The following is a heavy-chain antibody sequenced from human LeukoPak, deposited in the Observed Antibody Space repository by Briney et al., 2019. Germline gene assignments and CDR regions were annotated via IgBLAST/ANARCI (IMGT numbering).Heavy chain of an antibody. CDR1: GYMFTSHG. CDR3: ARESNGGYGFDY. V-gene: IGHV1-18*01. Sequence: ASVKVSCKSSGYMFTSHGIHWLRQAPGQGLEWMGWISAQNGNTNYVQHLLGRVTMTRDTSATTAYMELSSLKSDDTAVYYCARESNGGYGFDYWGQGTKVTVAS. D-gene: IGHD6-25*01. CDR2: ISAQNGNT. J-gene: IGHJ4*02.